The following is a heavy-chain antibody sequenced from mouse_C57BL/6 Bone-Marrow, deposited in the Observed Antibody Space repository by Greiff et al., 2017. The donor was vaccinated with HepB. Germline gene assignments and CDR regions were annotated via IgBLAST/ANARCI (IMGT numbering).Heavy chain of an antibody. D-gene: IGHD1-1*01. V-gene: IGHV1-47*01. CDR3: AREYYGSSYPFYYAMDY. J-gene: IGHJ4*01. CDR1: GYTFTTYP. CDR2: FHPYNDDT. Sequence: VQLQLSGAELVKPGASVKMSCKASGYTFTTYPIEWMKQNHGKSLEWIGNFHPYNDDTKYNEKFKGKATLTVEKSSSTVYLELSRLTSDDSAVYYCAREYYGSSYPFYYAMDYWGQGTAVTVSS.